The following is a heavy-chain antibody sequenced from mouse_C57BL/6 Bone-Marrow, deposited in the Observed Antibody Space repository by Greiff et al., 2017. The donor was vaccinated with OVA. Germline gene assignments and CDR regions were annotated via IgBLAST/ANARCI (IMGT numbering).Heavy chain of an antibody. V-gene: IGHV1-18*01. J-gene: IGHJ2*01. Sequence: VQLQQSGPELVKPGASVKIPCKASGYTFTDYNMDWVKQSHGKSLEWIGDINPNNGGTIYNQKFKGKATLTVDKSSSTAYMELCSLTSEDTAVYYCARPHLLTTVGSPHFDYWGQGTTLTVSS. CDR1: GYTFTDYN. D-gene: IGHD1-1*01. CDR3: ARPHLLTTVGSPHFDY. CDR2: INPNNGGT.